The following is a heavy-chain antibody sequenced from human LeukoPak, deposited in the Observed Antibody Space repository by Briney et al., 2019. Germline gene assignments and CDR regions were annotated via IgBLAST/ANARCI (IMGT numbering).Heavy chain of an antibody. CDR3: AVAAVKYFGMDV. V-gene: IGHV1-24*01. J-gene: IGHJ6*02. D-gene: IGHD6-13*01. CDR1: GYTFTSYY. Sequence: VASVKVSCKASGYTFTSYYMHWVRQAPGKGLEWMGGFDPEDGETTYAQKFQGRVTMTEDTSTDTAYMELSSLRSDDTAVYYCAVAAVKYFGMDVWGQGTTVTVSS. CDR2: FDPEDGET.